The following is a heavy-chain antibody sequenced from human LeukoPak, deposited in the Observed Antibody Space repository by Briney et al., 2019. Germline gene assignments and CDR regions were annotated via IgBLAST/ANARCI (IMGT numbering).Heavy chain of an antibody. D-gene: IGHD3-10*01. Sequence: ASVKVSCKASGYTFTGYYMHWVRQAPGQGLEWMGRINPNSGGTNYAQKFQGRVTMTRDTSISTAYMELSRLGSDDTAVYYCARNRWFGELGSYYFDYWGQGTLVTVSS. CDR1: GYTFTGYY. CDR2: INPNSGGT. J-gene: IGHJ4*02. CDR3: ARNRWFGELGSYYFDY. V-gene: IGHV1-2*06.